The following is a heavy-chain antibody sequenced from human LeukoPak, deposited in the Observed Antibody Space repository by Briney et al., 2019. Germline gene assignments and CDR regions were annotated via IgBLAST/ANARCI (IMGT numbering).Heavy chain of an antibody. CDR3: AALRSYFYGMDV. Sequence: SETLSLTCTVSGGSISSSSYYWGWIRQPPGKGLEWIGSIYYSGSTYYNPSLKSRVTISVDTSKNQFSLKLSSVTAGDTGGYYCAALRSYFYGMDVWGQGTKVTVCS. CDR2: IYYSGST. CDR1: GGSISSSSYY. V-gene: IGHV4-39*01. J-gene: IGHJ6*02.